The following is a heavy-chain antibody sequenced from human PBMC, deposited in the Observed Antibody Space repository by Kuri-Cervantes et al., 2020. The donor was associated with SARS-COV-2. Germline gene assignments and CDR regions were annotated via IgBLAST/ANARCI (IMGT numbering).Heavy chain of an antibody. CDR1: GLTFSAYG. CDR2: ISYDGSNK. J-gene: IGHJ6*02. V-gene: IGHV3-30*03. Sequence: GGSLRLSFAASGLTFSAYGMHWVRKAPGKGLEWVAVISYDGSNKYYADPVKGRFTNSRDNSKNTLYLQMNSLRAEDTAVYYCARGSYGSGSYYQTENYGMDVWGQGTTVTVSS. CDR3: ARGSYGSGSYYQTENYGMDV. D-gene: IGHD3-10*01.